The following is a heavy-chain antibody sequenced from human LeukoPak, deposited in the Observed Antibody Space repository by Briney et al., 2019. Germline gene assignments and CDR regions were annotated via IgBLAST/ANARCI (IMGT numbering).Heavy chain of an antibody. D-gene: IGHD5-18*01. CDR3: ARDDRQRRYSYGYRLGYYFDY. Sequence: SVKVSCKASGGTFSSYAISWVRQAPGQGLEWMGGIIPIFGTANYAQRFQGRVTITTDESTSTAYMELSSLRSEDTAVYYCARDDRQRRYSYGYRLGYYFDYWGQGTLVTVSS. V-gene: IGHV1-69*05. CDR2: IIPIFGTA. CDR1: GGTFSSYA. J-gene: IGHJ4*02.